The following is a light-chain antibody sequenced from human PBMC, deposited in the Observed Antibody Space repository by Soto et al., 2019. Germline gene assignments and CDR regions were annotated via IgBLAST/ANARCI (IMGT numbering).Light chain of an antibody. CDR2: DAS. V-gene: IGKV3-15*01. CDR1: QSISGT. CDR3: QQYRNWPRT. Sequence: EIVMTQSPATLSVSPGGRATLSCRASQSISGTLAWYQQRPGQAPRLLIYDASYRATDMPGRFSGRGSGTEFTLTINNLQSEDFAVYYCQQYRNWPRTFGQGTKVDI. J-gene: IGKJ1*01.